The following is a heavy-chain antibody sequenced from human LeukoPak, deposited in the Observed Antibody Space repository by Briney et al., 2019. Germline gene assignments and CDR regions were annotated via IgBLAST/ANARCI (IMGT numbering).Heavy chain of an antibody. CDR1: GYTFTSYD. CDR3: ARPSQASSSNTNYYYYGMDV. CDR2: MNPNSGNT. V-gene: IGHV1-8*01. Sequence: ASVKVSCKASGYTFTSYDINWVRQATGQGLEWMGWMNPNSGNTGYAQKFQGRVTMTRNTSISTAYIELSSLRSEDTAVYYCARPSQASSSNTNYYYYGMDVWGQGTTVTVSS. J-gene: IGHJ6*02. D-gene: IGHD6-6*01.